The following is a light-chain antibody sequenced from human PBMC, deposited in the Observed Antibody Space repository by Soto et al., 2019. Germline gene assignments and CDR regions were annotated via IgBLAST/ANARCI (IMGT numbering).Light chain of an antibody. V-gene: IGKV1-39*01. CDR2: AAS. J-gene: IGKJ1*01. Sequence: DIQMTHSPSSLSASVGDRVTITCRASQSIVTYLNWYLQKPGKAPKLLIYAASNLQSGVPSRFRGSGSGTYLTLTLRSLQPEDFATYFCGKSYSTLQRTFPXRSKVDIX. CDR3: GKSYSTLQRT. CDR1: QSIVTY.